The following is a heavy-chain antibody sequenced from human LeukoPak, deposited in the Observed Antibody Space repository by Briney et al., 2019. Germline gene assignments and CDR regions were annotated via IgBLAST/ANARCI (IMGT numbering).Heavy chain of an antibody. D-gene: IGHD1-26*01. CDR3: AKENPVGGTNYFDY. CDR2: ITGSGDST. CDR1: GFIFSTYA. J-gene: IGHJ4*02. V-gene: IGHV3-23*01. Sequence: PGGSLRLSCAASGFIFSTYAMSWVRQAPGKGLEWVSAITGSGDSTYYADSVKGRFTISRDNSKNTLSPQMNSLRAEDTAVYYCAKENPVGGTNYFDYWGQGTLVTVPS.